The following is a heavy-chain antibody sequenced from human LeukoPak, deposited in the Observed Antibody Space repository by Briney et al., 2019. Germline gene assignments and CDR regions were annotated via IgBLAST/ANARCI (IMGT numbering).Heavy chain of an antibody. D-gene: IGHD6-19*01. CDR1: GFTFDDYG. V-gene: IGHV3-9*01. CDR2: ISWNTDSI. CDR3: AKDSSGGIAVAGTKYDY. J-gene: IGHJ4*02. Sequence: PGRSLRLSCTVSGFTFDDYGMHWVRQAPGKGLEWVSGISWNTDSIAYADSVKGRFTISRDNAKKSLFLQMNSLRTEDTALYYCAKDSSGGIAVAGTKYDYWGQGTLVTVSS.